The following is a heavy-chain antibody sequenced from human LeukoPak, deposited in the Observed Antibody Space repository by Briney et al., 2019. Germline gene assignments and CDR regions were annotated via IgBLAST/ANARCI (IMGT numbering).Heavy chain of an antibody. CDR2: NYYSGST. CDR1: GDSISSYY. V-gene: IGHV4-59*01. J-gene: IGHJ3*02. CDR3: ARDRQATTAYDAFDI. Sequence: SETLSLTCTVSGDSISSYYWSWIRQPPGKGLEWIGYNYYSGSTKNNPSLKSRVTISVDTSKNQFSLKLSSVTAADTAVYYCARDRQATTAYDAFDIWGRGTMVTVSS. D-gene: IGHD4-17*01.